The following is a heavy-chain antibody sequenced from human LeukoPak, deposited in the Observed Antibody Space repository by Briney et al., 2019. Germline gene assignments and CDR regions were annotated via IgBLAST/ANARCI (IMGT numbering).Heavy chain of an antibody. V-gene: IGHV3-11*01. CDR2: FSGGGSST. D-gene: IGHD6-13*01. CDR1: GFILSDHY. CDR3: ARDYTVPRAAIVTES. J-gene: IGHJ5*02. Sequence: GGSLRLSCAASGFILSDHYMNWIRQAPGKGLEWVSYFSGGGSSTYYADSVQGRFTISRDNSKNTLYLQMNSLRAEDTAVYYCARDYTVPRAAIVTESWGQGTLVTVSS.